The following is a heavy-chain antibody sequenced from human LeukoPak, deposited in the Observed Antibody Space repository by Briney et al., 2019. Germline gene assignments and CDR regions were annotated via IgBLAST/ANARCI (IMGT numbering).Heavy chain of an antibody. V-gene: IGHV4-34*01. CDR1: GGSFSGYY. J-gene: IGHJ4*02. Sequence: PSETLSLTCAVYGGSFSGYYWSWIRQPPGKGLEWIGEINHSGSTNYNPSLKSRVTISVDTSKNQFSLELSSVTAADTAVYYCARAKHYGSGSYYIPFDYWGQGTLVTVSS. CDR3: ARAKHYGSGSYYIPFDY. CDR2: INHSGST. D-gene: IGHD3-10*01.